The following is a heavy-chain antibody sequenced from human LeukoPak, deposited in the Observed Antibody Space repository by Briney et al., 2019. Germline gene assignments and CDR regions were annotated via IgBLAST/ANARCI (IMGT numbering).Heavy chain of an antibody. Sequence: GGSLRLSCAASGFSFSSYGMTWVRQAPGKGLEWVSVISGAGRSIYYADSVKGRFTISRDNSKNTLYLQMNSLRAEDTAVYYCARDQTKWEPLRRRDYYYMDVWGKGTTVTVSS. D-gene: IGHD1-26*01. CDR3: ARDQTKWEPLRRRDYYYMDV. J-gene: IGHJ6*03. CDR1: GFSFSSYG. CDR2: ISGAGRSI. V-gene: IGHV3-23*01.